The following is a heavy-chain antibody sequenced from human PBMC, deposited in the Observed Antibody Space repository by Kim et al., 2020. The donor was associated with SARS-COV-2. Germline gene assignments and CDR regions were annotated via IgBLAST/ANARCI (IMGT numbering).Heavy chain of an antibody. CDR2: ISYDGSNK. Sequence: GGSLRLSCAASGFTFSSYGMHWVRQAPGKGLEWVAVISYDGSNKYYADSVKGRFTISRDNSKNTLYLQMNSLRAEDTAVYYCAKDNGGNSWDYWGQGTL. CDR1: GFTFSSYG. J-gene: IGHJ4*02. D-gene: IGHD2-21*02. CDR3: AKDNGGNSWDY. V-gene: IGHV3-30*18.